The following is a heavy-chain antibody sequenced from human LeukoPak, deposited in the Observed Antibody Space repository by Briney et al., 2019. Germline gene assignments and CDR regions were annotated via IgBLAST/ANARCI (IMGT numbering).Heavy chain of an antibody. CDR2: IRSKAYGATI. D-gene: IGHD3-16*01. V-gene: IGHV3-49*04. CDR1: GFTFGDYA. Sequence: GGSLRLSCKASGFTFGDYAMNWVRQAPGKGLEWVCFIRSKAYGATIEYAASVKGRFTISRDDSKSIAYLQMNSPKTEDTAVYYCTRDSAAMILYGMDVWGQGTTVTVSS. CDR3: TRDSAAMILYGMDV. J-gene: IGHJ6*02.